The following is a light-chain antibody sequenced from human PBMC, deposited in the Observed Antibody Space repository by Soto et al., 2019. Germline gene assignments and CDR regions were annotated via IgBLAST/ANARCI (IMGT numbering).Light chain of an antibody. CDR1: QSVSSSY. CDR3: QQYGSSPWT. J-gene: IGKJ1*01. Sequence: EIVLTHSPGTLSCSPGERATLSCRASQSVSSSYLAWYQQKPGQAPRLLISGASSRATGIPDRFSGSGSGTDFTLTISRLEPADFAVYYGQQYGSSPWTFGQGTKVDIK. V-gene: IGKV3-20*01. CDR2: GAS.